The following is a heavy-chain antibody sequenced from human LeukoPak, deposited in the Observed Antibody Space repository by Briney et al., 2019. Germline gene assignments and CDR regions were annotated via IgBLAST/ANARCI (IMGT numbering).Heavy chain of an antibody. J-gene: IGHJ4*02. CDR1: GFTFSSSA. CDR2: IRQDGSEK. D-gene: IGHD1-26*01. Sequence: GGSLRLSCAASGFTFSSSAMSWVRQAPGKGLEWVANIRQDGSEKYYVDSVKGRFTISRDNAKNSLYLQMNSLRAEDTAVYYCARVPKRGSFWDYWGQGTLVTVSS. CDR3: ARVPKRGSFWDY. V-gene: IGHV3-7*01.